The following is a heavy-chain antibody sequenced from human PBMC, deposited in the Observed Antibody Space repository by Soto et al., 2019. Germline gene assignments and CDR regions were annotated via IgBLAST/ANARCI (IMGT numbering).Heavy chain of an antibody. J-gene: IGHJ6*02. CDR1: GFTFSSYA. V-gene: IGHV3-30-3*01. Sequence: LRLSCAASGFTFSSYAMHWVRQAPGKGLEWVAVISYDGSNKYYADSVKGRFTISRDNSKNTLYLQMNSLRAEDTAVYYCARDRWIVVVPAAPRSNGMDVWGQGTTVTVSS. D-gene: IGHD2-2*01. CDR2: ISYDGSNK. CDR3: ARDRWIVVVPAAPRSNGMDV.